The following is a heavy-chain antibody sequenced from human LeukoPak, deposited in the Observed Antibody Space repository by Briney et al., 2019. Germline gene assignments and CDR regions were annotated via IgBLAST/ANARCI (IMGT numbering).Heavy chain of an antibody. D-gene: IGHD6-19*01. CDR3: ARPGSGLDY. J-gene: IGHJ4*02. V-gene: IGHV4-59*13. CDR1: GGSISSYY. Sequence: SETLSLTCTVSGGSISSYYGSWVRQPPGKGVEWVGYIYYSGSTNYNPSLKSRVTISVYTSKNQFALKLSSVTAADTAVYYCARPGSGLDYWGQGTLVTVSS. CDR2: IYYSGST.